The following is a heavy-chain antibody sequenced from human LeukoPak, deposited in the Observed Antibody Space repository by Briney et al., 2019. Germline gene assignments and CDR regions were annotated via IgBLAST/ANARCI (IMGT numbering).Heavy chain of an antibody. CDR1: GGSISSYY. CDR2: IYYSGST. Sequence: SETLSLTCTVSGGSISSYYWSWIRQPPGKGLEWIGYIYYSGSTNYNPSLKSRVTISVDTSKNQFSLKLSSMTAADTAVYYCARDRRITMVRGDHFDYWGQGTLVTVSS. J-gene: IGHJ4*02. D-gene: IGHD3-10*01. CDR3: ARDRRITMVRGDHFDY. V-gene: IGHV4-59*12.